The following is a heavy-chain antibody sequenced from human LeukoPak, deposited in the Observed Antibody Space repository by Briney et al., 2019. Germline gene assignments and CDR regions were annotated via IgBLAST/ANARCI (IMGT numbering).Heavy chain of an antibody. CDR3: AKDAQRGFDYSNSLEY. CDR1: GFTFSSYG. J-gene: IGHJ4*02. CDR2: ISYDGSNK. Sequence: TGGSLRLSCAASGFTFSSYGMHWVRQAPGKGLEWVAVISYDGSNKYYADSVKGRFTISRDNSQNTVYLQMNSLRAEDTAVYYCAKDAQRGFDYSNSLEYWGQGTLVTVSS. D-gene: IGHD4-11*01. V-gene: IGHV3-30*04.